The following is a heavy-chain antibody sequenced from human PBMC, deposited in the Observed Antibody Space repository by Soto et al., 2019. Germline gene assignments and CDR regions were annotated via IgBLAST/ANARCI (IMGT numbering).Heavy chain of an antibody. CDR2: VSADGVSS. V-gene: IGHV3-23*01. Sequence: GGSLRLSSAGSGFTFISFAMGWVRKAPGKGLEWLSSVSADGVSSFSADSVRGRFRVSRDNSKNTLFLQMRFLRVEDTAVYYCAKTRQAPVGTHFFDLWGQGTQVTVSS. CDR3: AKTRQAPVGTHFFDL. CDR1: GFTFISFA. J-gene: IGHJ4*02.